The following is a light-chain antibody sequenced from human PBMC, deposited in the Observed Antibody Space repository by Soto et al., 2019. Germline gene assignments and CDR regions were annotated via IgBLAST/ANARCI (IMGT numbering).Light chain of an antibody. J-gene: IGKJ4*01. V-gene: IGKV1-33*01. CDR1: QDITTY. CDR2: DTS. CDR3: LQYYYLRT. Sequence: DIQMTQSPSSLSASVGDRVTITCQSSQDITTYLNWYQHKPGKAPKLLIYDTSNLETGVPSRFSGSGSGTDFTFTISSLQPEDFATYYCLQYYYLRTFGGGNKVEIK.